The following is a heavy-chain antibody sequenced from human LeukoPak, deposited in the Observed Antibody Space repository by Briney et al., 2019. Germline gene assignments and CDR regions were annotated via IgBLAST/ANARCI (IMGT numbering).Heavy chain of an antibody. CDR2: IYYSGST. Sequence: PSETLSLTCTVSGGSISSGGYYWRWIRPHPGKGLEWIGYIYYSGSTYYNPSLKSRVIISVDTSKNQFSLKLSSVTAADTAVYYCARVLPHRHLRYGYYGRRGYAFDIWGQGTMATVSS. D-gene: IGHD4-17*01. CDR3: ARVLPHRHLRYGYYGRRGYAFDI. CDR1: GGSISSGGYY. J-gene: IGHJ3*02. V-gene: IGHV4-31*03.